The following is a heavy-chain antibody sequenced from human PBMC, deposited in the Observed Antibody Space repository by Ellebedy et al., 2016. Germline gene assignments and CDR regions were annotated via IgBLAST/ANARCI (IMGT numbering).Heavy chain of an antibody. CDR2: VFHTGTT. CDR3: AKWNGGWYAFDV. Sequence: SETLSLTCNVSGGSVSSDYWNWIRRPPGKGLEWIGYVFHTGTTNYNPSLKSRVTMPVDTSKSQFSLRLTSVTAADTAVYYCAKWNGGWYAFDVWGQGAMVTVSS. J-gene: IGHJ3*01. V-gene: IGHV4-59*02. CDR1: GGSVSSDY. D-gene: IGHD1-1*01.